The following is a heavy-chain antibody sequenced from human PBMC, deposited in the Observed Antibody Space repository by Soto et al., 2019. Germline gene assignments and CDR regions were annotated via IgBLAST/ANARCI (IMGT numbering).Heavy chain of an antibody. CDR2: IYPGDSDT. CDR3: AGQEADQ. CDR1: GYSFTNYW. V-gene: IGHV5-51*01. J-gene: IGHJ5*02. Sequence: EVQLVQSRAEVKKPGESLKISCKGSGYSFTNYWIGWVRQMPGKGLEWVGTIYPGDSDTRYSPSFQGQVSISADKSIGPAYRQGSSLRASDTAMYYCAGQEADQWGQGPLVTVSS.